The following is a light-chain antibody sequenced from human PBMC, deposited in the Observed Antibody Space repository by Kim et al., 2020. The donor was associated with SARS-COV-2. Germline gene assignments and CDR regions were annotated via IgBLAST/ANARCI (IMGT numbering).Light chain of an antibody. CDR1: QDISYN. CDR2: AAS. CDR3: QQYDNYPQT. V-gene: IGKV1-16*02. J-gene: IGKJ1*01. Sequence: ASVGERVTITCRASQDISYNLVWFQQKPGKAPRSLIYAASNLQSGVPSKFRGSGSGTHFTLNIDSLQPEDFATYYCQQYDNYPQTFGQGTKVDIK.